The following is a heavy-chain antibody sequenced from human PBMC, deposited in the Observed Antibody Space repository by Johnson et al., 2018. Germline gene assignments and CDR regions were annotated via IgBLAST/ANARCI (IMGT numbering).Heavy chain of an antibody. D-gene: IGHD2-15*01. J-gene: IGHJ6*02. CDR2: IYRGGST. V-gene: IGHV3-66*01. CDR3: AKDRRYCSGGSCSPDYYYYYGMDV. CDR1: GFTVRSIY. Sequence: VQLVQSGGGLVQXGGSLRLSCAVSGFTVRSIYMTWVRQTPGKGLEWVSVIYRGGSTNYADSVKGRFTISRDNSKKTLYLQMNSLRVEDPAGYYCAKDRRYCSGGSCSPDYYYYYGMDVWGQGTTVTVSS.